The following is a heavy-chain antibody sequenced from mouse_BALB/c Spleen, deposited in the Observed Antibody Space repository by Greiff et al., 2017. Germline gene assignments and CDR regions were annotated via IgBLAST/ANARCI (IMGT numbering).Heavy chain of an antibody. CDR1: GYTFTSYW. V-gene: IGHV1-7*01. CDR3: ARYKPLSSSYAMDY. Sequence: VQLQESGAELAKPGASVKMSCKASGYTFTSYWMHWVKQRPGQGLEWIGYINPSTGYTEYNQKFKDKATLTADKSSSTAYMQLSSLTSEDSAVYYCARYKPLSSSYAMDYWGQGTSVTVSS. CDR2: INPSTGYT. D-gene: IGHD1-1*01. J-gene: IGHJ4*01.